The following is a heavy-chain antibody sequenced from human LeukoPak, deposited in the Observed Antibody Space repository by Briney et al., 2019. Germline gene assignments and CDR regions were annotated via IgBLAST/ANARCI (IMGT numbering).Heavy chain of an antibody. CDR1: GFTFSIYS. V-gene: IGHV3-7*05. D-gene: IGHD4-11*01. Sequence: GGSLRLSCAASGFTFSIYSMNWVRQAPGKGLEWVANIKQDGSEKYYVDSVKGRFTISRDNAKNSLYLEMNSLRAEDTAFYYCARDLRVVYSNSGRDYYYYGMDVWGQGTTVTVSS. CDR3: ARDLRVVYSNSGRDYYYYGMDV. CDR2: IKQDGSEK. J-gene: IGHJ6*02.